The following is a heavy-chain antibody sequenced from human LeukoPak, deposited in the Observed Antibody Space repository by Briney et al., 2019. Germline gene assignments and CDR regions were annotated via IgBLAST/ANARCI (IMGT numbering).Heavy chain of an antibody. J-gene: IGHJ4*02. V-gene: IGHV4-30-2*01. Sequence: PSETLSLTCTVSGGSISSGGYYWSWIRQPPGKSLEWIGYIYHSGSTYYNPSLKSRVTISVDTSKNQFSLKLSSVTAADTAVYYCARYKLSGSSGDYWGQGTLVTVSS. CDR1: GGSISSGGYY. CDR3: ARYKLSGSSGDY. D-gene: IGHD6-6*01. CDR2: IYHSGST.